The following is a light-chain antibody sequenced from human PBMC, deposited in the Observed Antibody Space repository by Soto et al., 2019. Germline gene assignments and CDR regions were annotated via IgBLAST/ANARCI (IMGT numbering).Light chain of an antibody. CDR3: QSYNDWPFA. V-gene: IGKV3-15*01. J-gene: IGKJ2*01. CDR2: GVS. CDR1: ESLFGF. Sequence: DIVLTQSPATLSVSPGDRVTLSCRASESLFGFLAWYQQKPGQAPRLLMYGVSTRATGIPARFSGGGSATAFTLTISSLQSQESAFYYCQSYNDWPFASGLGTRLEI.